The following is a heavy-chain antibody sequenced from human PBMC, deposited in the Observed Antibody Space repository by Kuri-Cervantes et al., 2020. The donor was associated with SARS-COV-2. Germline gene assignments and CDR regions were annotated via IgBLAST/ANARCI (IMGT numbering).Heavy chain of an antibody. J-gene: IGHJ4*02. CDR2: INPDGSYT. CDR3: VRDGDHWNFDY. Sequence: GEVLKISCAASGFTFSGHWIHWVRQAPGKGLVWVSRINPDGSYTNNADSVKGRFTLSRDNAKNMLFLQMNRLRAEDTAVYYCVRDGDHWNFDYWGQGTLVTVSS. V-gene: IGHV3-74*01. D-gene: IGHD1-1*01. CDR1: GFTFSGHW.